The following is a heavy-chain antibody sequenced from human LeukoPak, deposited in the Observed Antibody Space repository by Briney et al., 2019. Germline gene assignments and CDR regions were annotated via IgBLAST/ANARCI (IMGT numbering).Heavy chain of an antibody. CDR1: GYTFTSYA. J-gene: IGHJ4*02. D-gene: IGHD2-2*01. V-gene: IGHV1-3*01. Sequence: ASVKVSRKASGYTFTSYAMHWVRQAPGQRLEWMGWINAGNGNTKYSQKFQGRVTITRDTSASTAYMELSSLRSEDTAVYYCARDRGGLGYCSSTSCDPPGYYFDYWGQGTLVTVSS. CDR2: INAGNGNT. CDR3: ARDRGGLGYCSSTSCDPPGYYFDY.